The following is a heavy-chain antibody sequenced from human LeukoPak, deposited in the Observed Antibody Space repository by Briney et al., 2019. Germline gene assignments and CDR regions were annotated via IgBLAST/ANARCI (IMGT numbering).Heavy chain of an antibody. CDR3: AKVRYSSGWPEFDY. J-gene: IGHJ4*02. D-gene: IGHD6-19*01. V-gene: IGHV3-30*18. CDR2: ISYDGDDK. CDR1: GFTFSSYR. Sequence: GGSLRLSCVASGFTFSSYRMQWVRQAPAKGPEWVALISYDGDDKYYVDSVKGRFTISRDNSKNTLYLQMNSLRAEDTAVYYCAKVRYSSGWPEFDYWGQGTLVTVSS.